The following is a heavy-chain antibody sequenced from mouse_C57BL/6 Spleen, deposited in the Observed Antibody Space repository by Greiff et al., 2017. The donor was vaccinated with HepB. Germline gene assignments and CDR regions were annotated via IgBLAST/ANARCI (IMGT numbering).Heavy chain of an antibody. CDR3: ARPYYYGSSWFAY. CDR2: IHPNSGST. CDR1: GYTFTSYW. J-gene: IGHJ3*01. V-gene: IGHV1-64*01. D-gene: IGHD1-1*01. Sequence: QVQLQQPGAELVKPGASVKLSCKASGYTFTSYWMHWVKQRPGQGLEWIGMIHPNSGSTNYNEKLKSKATLTVDKSSSTAYMQLSSLTSEDSAVYYCARPYYYGSSWFAYWGQGTLVTVSA.